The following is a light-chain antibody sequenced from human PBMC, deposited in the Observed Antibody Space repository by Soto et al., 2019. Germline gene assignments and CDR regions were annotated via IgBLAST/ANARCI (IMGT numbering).Light chain of an antibody. Sequence: ELVLTQSPGTLSLSPGERATLSCRASQSVSSSHIAWYQQKPGQSPRLLIDGASSRASGIPDRVSGSGSGTDFTLTISRLEPEEFAVYYCQQYVGLPPTFGQGTKVDIK. V-gene: IGKV3-20*01. CDR1: QSVSSSH. CDR3: QQYVGLPPT. J-gene: IGKJ1*01. CDR2: GAS.